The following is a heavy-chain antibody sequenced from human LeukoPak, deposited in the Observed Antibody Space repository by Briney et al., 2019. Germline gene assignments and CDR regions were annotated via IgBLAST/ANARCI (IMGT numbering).Heavy chain of an antibody. CDR3: ALWDNYYYVMDV. CDR1: GGSISSYY. D-gene: IGHD3-10*01. J-gene: IGHJ6*02. Sequence: PSETLSLTCTVSGGSISSYYWSWIRQPAGKGLEWIGRIYVSGSNNYNPSLKSRFTMSLDPSQNQFSLKLSSVTAADPAVYYCALWDNYYYVMDVWGQGTTVTVSS. CDR2: IYVSGSN. V-gene: IGHV4-4*07.